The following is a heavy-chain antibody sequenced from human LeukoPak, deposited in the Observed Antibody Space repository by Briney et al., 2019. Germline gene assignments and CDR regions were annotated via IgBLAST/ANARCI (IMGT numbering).Heavy chain of an antibody. CDR2: IYYSGST. Sequence: PSETLSLTCTVSGGSISSSSYSWGWIRQPPGKGLEWIGSIYYSGSTYYNPSLKSRVTISVDTSKNQFSLKLSSVTAADTAVYYCARTILQHPRAIDYWGQGTLVTVSS. D-gene: IGHD1-26*01. CDR3: ARTILQHPRAIDY. V-gene: IGHV4-39*01. J-gene: IGHJ4*02. CDR1: GGSISSSSYS.